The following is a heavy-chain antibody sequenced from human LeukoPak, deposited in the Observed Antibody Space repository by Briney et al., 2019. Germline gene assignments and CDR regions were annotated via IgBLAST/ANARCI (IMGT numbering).Heavy chain of an antibody. CDR1: GVSITSYF. CDR2: MHYSGSP. J-gene: IGHJ4*02. CDR3: VRDIRMVGATHYFHY. D-gene: IGHD1-26*01. V-gene: IGHV4-59*01. Sequence: SETLSLTCTVSGVSITSYFWSWIRQPPGKGLEWIGYMHYSGSPTYNPSLKSRVTISVDTSKNQFSLRLTSVTAADTAIYYCVRDIRMVGATHYFHYWGQGTLVTVSS.